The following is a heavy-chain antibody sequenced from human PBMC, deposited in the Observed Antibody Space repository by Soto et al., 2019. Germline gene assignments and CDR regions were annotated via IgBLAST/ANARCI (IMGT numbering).Heavy chain of an antibody. CDR3: AKDRYCSGGTCYYDAFDI. CDR1: GFTFSSYW. Sequence: PGGSLRLSCAASGFTFSSYWMHWVRQAPGRGLVWVSRINSDGSSTSYADSVKGRFTISRDNSKNTLYLQMNSLRAEDTAVYYCAKDRYCSGGTCYYDAFDIWGQGTMVTVSS. V-gene: IGHV3-74*01. D-gene: IGHD2-15*01. J-gene: IGHJ3*02. CDR2: INSDGSST.